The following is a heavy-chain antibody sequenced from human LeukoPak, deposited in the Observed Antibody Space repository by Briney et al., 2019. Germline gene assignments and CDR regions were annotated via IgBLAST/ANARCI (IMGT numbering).Heavy chain of an antibody. CDR2: IRYDGSNK. V-gene: IGHV3-30*02. J-gene: IGHJ4*02. D-gene: IGHD4-17*01. CDR1: GFTFSSYG. Sequence: GGSLRLSCAASGFTFSSYGMHWVRQAPGKVLQRVAFIRYDGSNKYYADSVKGRFTISRDNSKNTLYLQMNSLRAKDTAVYYCAKDLTCHDYGGGYWGQGTLVTVSS. CDR3: AKDLTCHDYGGGY.